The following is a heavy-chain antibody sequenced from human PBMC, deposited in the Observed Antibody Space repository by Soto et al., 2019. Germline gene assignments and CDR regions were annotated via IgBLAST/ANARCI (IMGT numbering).Heavy chain of an antibody. V-gene: IGHV3-21*01. CDR1: GFTFSSYS. J-gene: IGHJ6*02. Sequence: EVQLVESGGGLVKPGGSLRLSCAASGFTFSSYSMNWVRQAPGKGLEWVSSISSSSSYIYYADSVKGRFTISRDNAKNSLYLQMNSLRAEDTAVYYCARLGYSSSGNYYGMDVWGQGTTVTVSS. D-gene: IGHD6-6*01. CDR2: ISSSSSYI. CDR3: ARLGYSSSGNYYGMDV.